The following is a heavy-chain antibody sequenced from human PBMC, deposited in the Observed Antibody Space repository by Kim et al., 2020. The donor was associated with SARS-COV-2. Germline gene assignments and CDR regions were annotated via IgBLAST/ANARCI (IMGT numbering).Heavy chain of an antibody. D-gene: IGHD2-15*01. V-gene: IGHV3-23*01. J-gene: IGHJ4*02. CDR2: ISGSGGST. Sequence: GGSLRLSCAASGFTFSSYAMSWVRQAPGKGLEWVSAISGSGGSTYYADSVKGRFTISRDNSKNTLYLQMNSLRAEDTAVYYCAKARGYCSGGSCVGGFDYWGQGTLVTVSS. CDR3: AKARGYCSGGSCVGGFDY. CDR1: GFTFSSYA.